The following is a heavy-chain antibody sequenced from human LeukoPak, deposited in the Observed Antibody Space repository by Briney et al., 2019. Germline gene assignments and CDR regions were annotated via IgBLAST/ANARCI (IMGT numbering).Heavy chain of an antibody. CDR1: GYTFTSYG. D-gene: IGHD3-16*02. V-gene: IGHV1-18*01. CDR3: ARDYPGHVWGSYRYGRVVDAFDI. CDR2: ISAYNGNT. J-gene: IGHJ3*02. Sequence: GASVKVSCKASGYTFTSYGISWVRQAPGQGLEWMGWISAYNGNTNYAQKLQGRVTMTTDTSTSTAYMELKSLRSDDTAVYYCARDYPGHVWGSYRYGRVVDAFDIWGQGTMVTVSS.